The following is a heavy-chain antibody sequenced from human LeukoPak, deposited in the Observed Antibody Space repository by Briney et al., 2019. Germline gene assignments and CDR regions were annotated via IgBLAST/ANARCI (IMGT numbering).Heavy chain of an antibody. V-gene: IGHV3-23*01. CDR3: AKGGKWDVTPFDY. CDR2: ISGGGGST. CDR1: GFTFTSYS. Sequence: GGSLRPSCAASGFTFTSYSMNWVRQAPGKGLEWVSTISGGGGSTYYADSVKSRFTISRDNSKNTLYLQVNSLRAEDTAVYYCAKGGKWDVTPFDYWGQGTLVTVSS. D-gene: IGHD1-26*01. J-gene: IGHJ4*02.